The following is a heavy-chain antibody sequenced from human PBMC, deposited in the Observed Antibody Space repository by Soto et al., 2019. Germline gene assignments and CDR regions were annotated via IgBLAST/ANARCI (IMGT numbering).Heavy chain of an antibody. V-gene: IGHV5-51*01. D-gene: IGHD6-6*01. CDR2: IYPGDSDT. J-gene: IGHJ3*02. CDR3: ARHVGSSSSRMGAFDI. CDR1: GYSFTSYW. Sequence: PGESLKISCKGSGYSFTSYWIGWVRQMPGKGLEWMGIIYPGDSDTRYSPSFQGQVTISADKSISTAYLQWSSLKASDTAMYYCARHVGSSSSRMGAFDIWGQGAMVTVSS.